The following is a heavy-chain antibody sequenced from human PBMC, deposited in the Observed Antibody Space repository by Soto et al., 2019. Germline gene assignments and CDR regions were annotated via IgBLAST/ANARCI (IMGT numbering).Heavy chain of an antibody. CDR1: GFTFSSYA. CDR2: IGAGGDST. D-gene: IGHD2-21*01. CDR3: AKEVDAYCYINCYKFDY. V-gene: IGHV3-23*01. Sequence: GGSLRLSCEASGFTFSSYAMTWVRQAPGKGLEWVSAIGAGGDSTHYADSVRGRFTISRDNSKSTLYLQMNSLRAEDTAVYYCAKEVDAYCYINCYKFDYWGQGTLVTVSS. J-gene: IGHJ4*02.